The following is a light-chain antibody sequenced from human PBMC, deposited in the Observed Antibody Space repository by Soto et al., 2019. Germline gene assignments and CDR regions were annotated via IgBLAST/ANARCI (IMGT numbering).Light chain of an antibody. V-gene: IGLV7-43*01. CDR1: TGAVTSGYY. CDR2: STR. Sequence: QAVVTQEASLTVSPGGTVTLTCASSTGAVTSGYYPNWSQQKPGQAPRALIYSTRHKHSWTPARFSGSLLGGKAALTLSGVQPEDEADYYCLLYYGGVWVFGGGTKLTVL. J-gene: IGLJ3*02. CDR3: LLYYGGVWV.